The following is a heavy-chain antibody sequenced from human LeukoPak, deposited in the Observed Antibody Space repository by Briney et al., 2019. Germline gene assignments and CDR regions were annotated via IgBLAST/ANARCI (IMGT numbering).Heavy chain of an antibody. CDR1: GGSLSSYY. Sequence: PSGTLSLTCTVSGGSLSSYYWNWLRQPPGKGLEWIGYIYYSGSTNYNPSLKSRVTISVDTSKNQFSLKLSSVTAADTAVYYCARETYGDYEVGMDVWGKGTTVTVSS. CDR2: IYYSGST. V-gene: IGHV4-59*01. J-gene: IGHJ6*04. CDR3: ARETYGDYEVGMDV. D-gene: IGHD4-17*01.